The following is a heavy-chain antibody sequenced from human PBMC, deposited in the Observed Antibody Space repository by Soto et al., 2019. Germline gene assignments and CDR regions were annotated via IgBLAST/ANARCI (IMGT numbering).Heavy chain of an antibody. J-gene: IGHJ4*02. D-gene: IGHD3-10*01. CDR2: INPSGGRT. V-gene: IGHV1-46*01. Sequence: QVPLVQSGAEVKKPGASVTVSCKASGYTFTTHYMHWVRQAPGQGLEWMGIINPSGGRTTYALKFQGRVSLTSDTSTNTVYMELSSLRSEDTAVYYCARAGENYGSGTFSPPLRYYFNSWGQGTLVTVSS. CDR1: GYTFTTHY. CDR3: ARAGENYGSGTFSPPLRYYFNS.